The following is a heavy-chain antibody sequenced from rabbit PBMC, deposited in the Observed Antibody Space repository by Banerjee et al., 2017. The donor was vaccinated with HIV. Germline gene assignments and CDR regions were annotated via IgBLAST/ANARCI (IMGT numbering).Heavy chain of an antibody. CDR1: GFSFSSNV. V-gene: IGHV1S40*01. CDR3: ARSGSSYYLDLKF. D-gene: IGHD8-1*01. CDR2: IYTGDGNT. Sequence: QSLEESGGDLVKPGASLTLTCTASGFSFSSNVMCWVRQAPGKGLEWIACIYTGDGNTYYASWAKGRFTISKTSSTVDLKMTSLTAADTATYFCARSGSSYYLDLKFWGPGTLVTVS. J-gene: IGHJ4*01.